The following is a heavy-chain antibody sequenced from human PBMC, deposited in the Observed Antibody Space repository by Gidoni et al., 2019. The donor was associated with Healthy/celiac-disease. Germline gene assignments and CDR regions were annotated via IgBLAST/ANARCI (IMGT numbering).Heavy chain of an antibody. CDR3: AKSGQVGIVVVVAATLIDY. J-gene: IGHJ4*02. V-gene: IGHV3-23*01. CDR1: GFIFSSDA. CDR2: ISGSGGST. Sequence: EVQPLESGGGLVQPGGYLRLSCAASGFIFSSDALSWVRQAPGKGLEWVSGISGSGGSTYYADSVKGRFTISRDNSKNTLYLQMNCLRAEDTAVYYCAKSGQVGIVVVVAATLIDYWGQGTLVTVSS. D-gene: IGHD2-15*01.